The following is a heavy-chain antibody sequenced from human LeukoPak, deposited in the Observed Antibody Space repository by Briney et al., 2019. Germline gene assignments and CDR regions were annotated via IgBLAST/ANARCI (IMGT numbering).Heavy chain of an antibody. CDR2: ISSSITYI. CDR3: ARDRSPGNFDY. CDR1: GFTFSSYV. D-gene: IGHD3-10*01. J-gene: IGHJ4*02. V-gene: IGHV3-21*01. Sequence: GGSLRLSCAASGFTFSSYVMSWVRQAPGKGLEWVSSISSSITYINYADAVKGRFTISRDNAKNSLYLQMNSLRAEDTAVYYCARDRSPGNFDYWGQGTLVTVSS.